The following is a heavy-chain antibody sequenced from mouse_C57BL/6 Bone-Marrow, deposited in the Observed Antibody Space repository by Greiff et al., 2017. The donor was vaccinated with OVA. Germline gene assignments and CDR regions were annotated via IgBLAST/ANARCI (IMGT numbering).Heavy chain of an antibody. V-gene: IGHV2-9-1*01. D-gene: IGHD1-1*01. CDR2: IWTGGGT. J-gene: IGHJ2*01. Sequence: VQVVESGPGLVAPSQSLSITCTVSGFSLTSYAISWVRQPPGKGLEWLGVIWTGGGTNYNSALKSRLSISKDNSKSQVFLKMNSLQTDDTARYYCARIPITTVVPHYFDYWGQGTTLTVSS. CDR1: GFSLTSYA. CDR3: ARIPITTVVPHYFDY.